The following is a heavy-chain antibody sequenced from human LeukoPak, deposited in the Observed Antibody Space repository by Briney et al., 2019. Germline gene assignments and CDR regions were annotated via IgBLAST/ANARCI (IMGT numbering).Heavy chain of an antibody. D-gene: IGHD3-22*01. CDR3: ARDADYYDSSGFDAFDI. J-gene: IGHJ3*02. Sequence: GGSLRLSCGASGFRFSSHGMHWVRQAPGKGLEWVAVIWYDGNKKISADSVKGRFTVSRDNSKNTLFLQMNSLRAEDTAVYYCARDADYYDSSGFDAFDIWGQGTMVTVSS. V-gene: IGHV3-33*01. CDR1: GFRFSSHG. CDR2: IWYDGNKK.